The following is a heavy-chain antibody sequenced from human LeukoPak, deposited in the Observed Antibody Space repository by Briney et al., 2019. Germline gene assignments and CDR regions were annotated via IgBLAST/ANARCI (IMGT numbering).Heavy chain of an antibody. Sequence: PGGSLRLSCAGSGFAFSSYAMSWVRQAPGKGLEWVSAISGSGDSTYYADSVKGRFTISRDNSKNTLYLQMNSLRAEDTAVYYCAKDVGKIVVVPAAYIGGGDYWGQGTLVTVSS. CDR3: AKDVGKIVVVPAAYIGGGDY. CDR2: ISGSGDST. V-gene: IGHV3-23*01. D-gene: IGHD2-2*01. J-gene: IGHJ4*02. CDR1: GFAFSSYA.